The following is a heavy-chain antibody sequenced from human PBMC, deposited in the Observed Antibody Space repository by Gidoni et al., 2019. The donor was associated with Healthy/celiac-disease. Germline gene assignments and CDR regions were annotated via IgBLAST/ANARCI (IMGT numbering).Heavy chain of an antibody. Sequence: QVQLVQSGAEVKKPGASVQVSCKASGYTFTSYDINWVRQATGQGLEWMGWMNPNSGNTGYAQKFKGRVTMTRNTSISTAYMELSSLRSEDTAVYYCARARVTMIAVEWFDPWGQGTLVTVSS. CDR3: ARARVTMIAVEWFDP. V-gene: IGHV1-8*01. J-gene: IGHJ5*02. CDR2: MNPNSGNT. D-gene: IGHD3-22*01. CDR1: GYTFTSYD.